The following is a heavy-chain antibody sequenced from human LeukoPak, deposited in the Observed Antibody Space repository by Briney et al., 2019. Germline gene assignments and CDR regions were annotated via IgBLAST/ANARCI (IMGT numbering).Heavy chain of an antibody. J-gene: IGHJ4*02. CDR3: AKVYLSIVVVPAADY. CDR2: ISYDGSNK. V-gene: IGHV3-30*18. D-gene: IGHD2-2*01. Sequence: GRSLRLSCAASGFTFSSYGMHWVRQAPGKGLEWAAVISYDGSNKYYADSVKGRFTISRDNSKNTLYLQMNSLRAEDTAVYYCAKVYLSIVVVPAADYWGQGTLVTVSS. CDR1: GFTFSSYG.